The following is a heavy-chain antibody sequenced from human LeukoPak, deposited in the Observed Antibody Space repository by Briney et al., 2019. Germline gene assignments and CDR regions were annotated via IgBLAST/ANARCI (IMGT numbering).Heavy chain of an antibody. Sequence: GGSLRLSCAASGFTFSSYSMTWVRQAPGKGLEWVSSISSSSYIYYADSVKGRFTISRDNAKNSLYLQMNSLRAEDTAVYYCASYVAYYYDSSGYYYAYWGQGTLVTVSS. CDR3: ASYVAYYYDSSGYYYAY. V-gene: IGHV3-21*01. D-gene: IGHD3-22*01. CDR2: ISSSSYI. CDR1: GFTFSSYS. J-gene: IGHJ4*02.